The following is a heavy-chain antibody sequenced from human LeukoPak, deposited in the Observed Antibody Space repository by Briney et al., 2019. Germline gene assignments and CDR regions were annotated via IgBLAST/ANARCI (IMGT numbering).Heavy chain of an antibody. Sequence: GGSLRLSCAASGFTFSSYWMSWVRQAPGKGLEWVANIKQDGSEKYYVDSVKGRFTISRDNAKNSLYLQMNSLRAEDTAVYYCARDTGDFWSGFLLGFDYWGQGTLVTVSS. CDR3: ARDTGDFWSGFLLGFDY. CDR2: IKQDGSEK. CDR1: GFTFSSYW. D-gene: IGHD3-3*01. J-gene: IGHJ4*02. V-gene: IGHV3-7*01.